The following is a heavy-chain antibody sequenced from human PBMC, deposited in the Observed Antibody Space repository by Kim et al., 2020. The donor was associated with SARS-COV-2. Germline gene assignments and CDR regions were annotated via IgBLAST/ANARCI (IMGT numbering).Heavy chain of an antibody. Sequence: SETLSLTCTVSGGSISSGGYYWSWIRQHPGKGLEWIGYIYYSGSTYYNPSLKSRVTISVDTSKNQFSLKLSSVTAADTAVYYCARGTGYSSGWYGVGAFDIWGQGTMVTVSS. CDR1: GGSISSGGYY. J-gene: IGHJ3*02. CDR3: ARGTGYSSGWYGVGAFDI. CDR2: IYYSGST. V-gene: IGHV4-31*03. D-gene: IGHD6-19*01.